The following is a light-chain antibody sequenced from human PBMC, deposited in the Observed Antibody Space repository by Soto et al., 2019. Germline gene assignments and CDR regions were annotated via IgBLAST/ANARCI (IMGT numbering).Light chain of an antibody. CDR1: QGIRND. CDR3: QQTYSTPLT. CDR2: DAS. V-gene: IGKV1-39*01. J-gene: IGKJ4*01. Sequence: DIQMTQSPSSLSASVGDRVTITCRASQGIRNDLGWYQQKPGKAPKLLIYDASSLQSGVPPRFSGSGSGTDFTLSINSLQPEDFATYYCQQTYSTPLTFGGGTKVDIK.